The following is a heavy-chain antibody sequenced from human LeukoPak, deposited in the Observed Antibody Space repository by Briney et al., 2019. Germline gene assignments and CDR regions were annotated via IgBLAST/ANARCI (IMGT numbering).Heavy chain of an antibody. J-gene: IGHJ4*02. CDR3: ASFPRDY. V-gene: IGHV4-38-2*02. CDR2: IYHSGST. Sequence: SETLSLTCTVSGYSISSGYYWGWIRQPPGKGLEWIGSIYHSGSTYYNPSLKSRVTISVDTSKNQFSLKLSSVTAADTAVYYCASFPRDYWGQGTLVTVSS. CDR1: GYSISSGYY.